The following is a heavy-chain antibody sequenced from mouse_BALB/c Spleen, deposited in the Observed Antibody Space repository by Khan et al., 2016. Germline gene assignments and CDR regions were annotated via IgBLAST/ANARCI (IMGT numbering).Heavy chain of an antibody. CDR3: SRSPYGDWFAY. J-gene: IGHJ3*01. CDR1: GFNIKDTY. D-gene: IGHD2-13*01. V-gene: IGHV14-3*02. Sequence: VQLQQSGAELVKPGASVKLSCTTSGFNIKDTYIHWVKQRPEQGLEWIGRIDPANGNTKYDPKFQGKATITADTSSNTAYLQLSSLTSEDTAVYYCSRSPYGDWFAYWGQGTLVTVSA. CDR2: IDPANGNT.